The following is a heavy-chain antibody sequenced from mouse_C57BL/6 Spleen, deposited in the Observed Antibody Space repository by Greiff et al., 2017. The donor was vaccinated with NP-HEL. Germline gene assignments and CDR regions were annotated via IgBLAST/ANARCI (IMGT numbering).Heavy chain of an antibody. V-gene: IGHV1-15*01. J-gene: IGHJ2*01. Sequence: VQLQQSGAELVRPGASVTLSCKASGYTFTDYEMHWVKQTPVHGLEWIGAIDPETGGTAYNQKFKGKAILTADKSSSTAYMELRSLTSEDSAVYYCTRGAARDYFDYWGQGTTLTVSS. CDR3: TRGAARDYFDY. D-gene: IGHD3-1*01. CDR2: IDPETGGT. CDR1: GYTFTDYE.